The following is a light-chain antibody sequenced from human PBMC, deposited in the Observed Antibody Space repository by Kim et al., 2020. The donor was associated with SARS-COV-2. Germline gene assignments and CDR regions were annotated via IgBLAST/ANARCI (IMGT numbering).Light chain of an antibody. J-gene: IGLJ3*02. CDR2: GNS. V-gene: IGLV1-40*01. CDR1: RSNIGAGFN. Sequence: QSVLTQPPSVSGTPGQRVTISCTGTRSNIGAGFNVHWYQQLPGTAPKVVIYGNSNRPSGVRDRFSASKSDTSASLVITGVQAEDEADYYCQSYDDRLNGWVFGTGTQLTVL. CDR3: QSYDDRLNGWV.